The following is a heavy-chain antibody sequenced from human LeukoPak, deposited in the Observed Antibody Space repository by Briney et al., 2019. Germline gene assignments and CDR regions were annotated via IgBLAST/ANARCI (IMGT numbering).Heavy chain of an antibody. J-gene: IGHJ4*02. D-gene: IGHD1-1*01. CDR2: INSGSTYT. CDR1: GFAFSNYA. CDR3: ARSLTTLTYEGY. Sequence: PGGSLRHSCAASGFAFSNYAMNWVRQAPGKGLEWVSSINSGSTYTYYTESVKGRFTVSRDNAKNSLFLQMNSLRAEDTAIYYCARSLTTLTYEGYWGQGTLVTVSS. V-gene: IGHV3-21*01.